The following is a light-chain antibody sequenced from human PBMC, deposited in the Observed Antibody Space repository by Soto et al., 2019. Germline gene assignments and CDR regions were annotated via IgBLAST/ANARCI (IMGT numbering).Light chain of an antibody. J-gene: IGKJ4*01. Sequence: DIQMTQFPSSLSASVGDSVTITCRASQSVSTYLNWYQQKPGEAPKLLIYGASTLQSGVPSRFSGSGSGTDFSLTISSLQPEDVATYYCQYLNSFPLTFGGGTKVDIK. CDR1: QSVSTY. CDR3: QYLNSFPLT. V-gene: IGKV1-39*01. CDR2: GAS.